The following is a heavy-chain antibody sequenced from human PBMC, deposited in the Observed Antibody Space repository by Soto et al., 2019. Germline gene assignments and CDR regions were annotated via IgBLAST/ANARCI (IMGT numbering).Heavy chain of an antibody. D-gene: IGHD2-8*02. J-gene: IGHJ5*02. CDR3: ATVDRSVALVGWFDP. V-gene: IGHV1-69*01. CDR1: GGTFSSYV. Sequence: VHLEQSGAEVKKPGSSVKVSCKFSGGTFSSYVIIWVRQAPGQGLEWMGGIIPVSGTANYAQKFHGRVTISAEEATNTAYMELSSVRFDDTAVYYCATVDRSVALVGWFDPRGQGTLVTVSS. CDR2: IIPVSGTA.